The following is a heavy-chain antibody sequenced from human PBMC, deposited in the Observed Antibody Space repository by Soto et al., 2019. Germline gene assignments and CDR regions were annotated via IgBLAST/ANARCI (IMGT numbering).Heavy chain of an antibody. J-gene: IGHJ4*02. CDR3: ARGHGNGGSSFDY. V-gene: IGHV4-59*01. D-gene: IGHD2-15*01. CDR2: VYYNGDT. CDR1: GDSTYSYY. Sequence: QVRLQESGPGLVKPSETLSLTCTVSGDSTYSYYWAWIRQPPGKGLEWMGYVYYNGDTNYNPSLKSRVTISIDTSKNQFSLQLRSVTPADTAVYYCARGHGNGGSSFDYWGQGTLVTVSS.